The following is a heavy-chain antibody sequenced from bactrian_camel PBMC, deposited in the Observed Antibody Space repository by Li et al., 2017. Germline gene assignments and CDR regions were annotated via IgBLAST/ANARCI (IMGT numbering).Heavy chain of an antibody. CDR3: AAGRAGCPIPPATTHDY. CDR2: IYMGGGST. Sequence: HVQLVESGGGSVRAGRSLRLSCAASAIGDTYNCMGWFRQAPGKEREGVAMIYMGGGSTYYVDSVEGRFTISRDNAKNTVYLEMNSLKPEDTGVYYCAAGRAGCPIPPATTHDYYAQGTQVTVS. D-gene: IGHD3*01. CDR1: AIGDTYNC. V-gene: IGHV3S63*01. J-gene: IGHJ4*01.